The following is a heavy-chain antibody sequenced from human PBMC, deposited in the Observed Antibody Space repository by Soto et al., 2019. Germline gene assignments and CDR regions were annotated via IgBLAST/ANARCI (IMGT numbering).Heavy chain of an antibody. Sequence: LRLSCAASGFTFSSYWMSWVRQAPGKGLEWVANIKQDGSEKYYVDSVKGRFTISRDNAKNSLYLQMNSLRAEDTAVYYCARGPWSGYDYYYYYMDVWGKGTTVTVSS. D-gene: IGHD3-3*01. CDR2: IKQDGSEK. CDR1: GFTFSSYW. V-gene: IGHV3-7*01. J-gene: IGHJ6*03. CDR3: ARGPWSGYDYYYYYMDV.